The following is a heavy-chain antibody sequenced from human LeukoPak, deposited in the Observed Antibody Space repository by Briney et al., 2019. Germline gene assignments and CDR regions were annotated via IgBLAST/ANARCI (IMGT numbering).Heavy chain of an antibody. D-gene: IGHD6-13*01. Sequence: ASVKVSCKASGYTFTGYYMHWVRQAPGQGLEWMGWINPNSGGTNYAQKFQGRVTITRGTSISTAYMELSRLRSDDTAVYYGAREKGRIAAAVRYFDYWGQGTLVTVSS. V-gene: IGHV1-2*02. CDR3: AREKGRIAAAVRYFDY. CDR2: INPNSGGT. CDR1: GYTFTGYY. J-gene: IGHJ4*02.